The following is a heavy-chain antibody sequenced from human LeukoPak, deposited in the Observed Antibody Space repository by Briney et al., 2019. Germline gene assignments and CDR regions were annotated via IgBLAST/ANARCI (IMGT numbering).Heavy chain of an antibody. V-gene: IGHV3-23*01. Sequence: GGSLSLSCAASGFTFSSYALSWVRQAPGKGLGWVSAISGSGGSTYYADSVKGRFTISRDNSKNTLYLQMNSLRAEDTAVYYCAKDYYYGSGNFDYWGQGTLVTVSS. J-gene: IGHJ4*02. CDR3: AKDYYYGSGNFDY. D-gene: IGHD3-10*01. CDR2: ISGSGGST. CDR1: GFTFSSYA.